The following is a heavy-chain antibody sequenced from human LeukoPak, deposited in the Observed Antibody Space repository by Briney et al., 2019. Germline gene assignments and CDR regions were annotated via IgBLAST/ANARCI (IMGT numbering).Heavy chain of an antibody. CDR2: ISGGGDT. V-gene: IGHV3-23*01. Sequence: PGGSLRLSCVASGFTFSNYAMNWVRQAPGKGLEWVSVISGGGDTYYADSVKGRFTISRDNSKNTLYLQMNSLRAEDTAVYYCGKEDWKIVVAALAQDYWGQGTLVTVSS. CDR3: GKEDWKIVVAALAQDY. CDR1: GFTFSNYA. J-gene: IGHJ4*02. D-gene: IGHD2-15*01.